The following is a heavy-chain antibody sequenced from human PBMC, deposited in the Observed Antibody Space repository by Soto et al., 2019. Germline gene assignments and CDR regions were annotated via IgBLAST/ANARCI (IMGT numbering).Heavy chain of an antibody. Sequence: PAGSLRVSCAASGFTFSSYWMSWVSQAPGEGLDWVANIKQDGSEEYYVDSVKGRLTISRDNAKNSLYLQMNSQRAEDTAVYYCARDFRGREYADWGQGTMVTVSS. CDR2: IKQDGSEE. D-gene: IGHD2-15*01. CDR3: ARDFRGREYAD. CDR1: GFTFSSYW. V-gene: IGHV3-7*01. J-gene: IGHJ4*02.